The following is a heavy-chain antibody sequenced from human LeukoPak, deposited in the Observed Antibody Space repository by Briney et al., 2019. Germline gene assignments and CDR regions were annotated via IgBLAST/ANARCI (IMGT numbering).Heavy chain of an antibody. CDR1: GFSSTSYW. V-gene: IGHV3-74*01. CDR2: IHKDGNSM. D-gene: IGHD1-26*01. Sequence: PGGSLRLSCAASGFSSTSYWMHWVRQAPGKGLVWVAHIHKDGNSMSFADSVKGRFTISRDNAKNTVVLQMNSLRAEDTAVYYCARGGSGCFDIWGQGTMVTVAS. CDR3: ARGGSGCFDI. J-gene: IGHJ3*02.